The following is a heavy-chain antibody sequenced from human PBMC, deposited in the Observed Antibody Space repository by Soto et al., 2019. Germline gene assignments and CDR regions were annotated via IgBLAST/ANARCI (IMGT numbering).Heavy chain of an antibody. V-gene: IGHV1-2*04. Sequence: ASMKVSCKASGYTITGYYMHWVRQAPGQGLEWMGWINPNSGGTNYAQKFQGWVTMTRDTSISTAYMELSRLRSDDTAVYYCARERSAWFGELYKWFDPWGQGTLVTVSS. J-gene: IGHJ5*02. D-gene: IGHD3-10*01. CDR3: ARERSAWFGELYKWFDP. CDR1: GYTITGYY. CDR2: INPNSGGT.